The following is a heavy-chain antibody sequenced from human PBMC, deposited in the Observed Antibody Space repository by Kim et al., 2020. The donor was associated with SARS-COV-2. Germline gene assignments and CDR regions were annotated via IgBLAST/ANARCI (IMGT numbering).Heavy chain of an antibody. CDR1: GGTFSSYA. V-gene: IGHV1-69*13. CDR2: IIPIFGTA. Sequence: SVKVSCKASGGTFSSYAISWVRQAPGQGLEWMGGIIPIFGTANYAQKFQGRVTITADESTSTAYMELSSLRSEDTAVYYCARDGKYSSSWGYYYYGMDVWGQGTTVTVSS. CDR3: ARDGKYSSSWGYYYYGMDV. J-gene: IGHJ6*02. D-gene: IGHD6-13*01.